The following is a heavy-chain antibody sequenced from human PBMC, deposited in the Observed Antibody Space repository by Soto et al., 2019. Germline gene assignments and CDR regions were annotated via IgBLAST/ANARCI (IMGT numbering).Heavy chain of an antibody. D-gene: IGHD6-6*01. Sequence: EVQLVESGGGLVQPGGALRLSCAASGFTFTNYWMTWARQAPGKGLEWVANIKQDGSIKYYVDSVRGRFTISRDNAKNSLYLQMNSLSAEDTAVYFCARIGYSSSSFDYWGQGTLVTVSS. CDR1: GFTFTNYW. V-gene: IGHV3-7*01. CDR2: IKQDGSIK. CDR3: ARIGYSSSSFDY. J-gene: IGHJ4*02.